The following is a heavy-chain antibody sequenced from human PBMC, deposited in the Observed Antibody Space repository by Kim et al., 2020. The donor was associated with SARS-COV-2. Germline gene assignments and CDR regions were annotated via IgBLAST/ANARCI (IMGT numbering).Heavy chain of an antibody. V-gene: IGHV4-31*02. CDR3: ARVKGRLIVVVIIDAFDI. Sequence: TSRVTLPVDTSKNQYSLKLSSVTAADTAVYYCARVKGRLIVVVIIDAFDIWGQGTMVTVSS. D-gene: IGHD3-22*01. J-gene: IGHJ3*02.